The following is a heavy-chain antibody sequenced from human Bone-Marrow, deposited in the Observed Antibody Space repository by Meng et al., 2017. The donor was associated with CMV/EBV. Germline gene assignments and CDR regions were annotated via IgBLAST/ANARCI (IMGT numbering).Heavy chain of an antibody. J-gene: IGHJ4*02. CDR2: VNYSGNT. CDR3: ATLSGYCSGGSCYTDV. V-gene: IGHV4-39*07. CDR1: RGSINNTNYY. Sequence: SETLSLPCTVSRGSINNTNYYWGWIRQPPGKGLEWIGSVNYSGNTFYNPSLKSRVTISKDTSKNQFSLRLRSVTAADTAVYYCATLSGYCSGGSCYTDVWGQGTLVTVSS. D-gene: IGHD2-15*01.